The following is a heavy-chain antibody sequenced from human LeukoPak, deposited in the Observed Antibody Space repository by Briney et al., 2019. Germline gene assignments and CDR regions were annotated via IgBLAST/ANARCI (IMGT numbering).Heavy chain of an antibody. CDR2: ISSSGNTM. CDR3: ASASYGSGSLYN. Sequence: GGSLRLSRAPSGFTLSDYHINWIRQSPGKGLEWVSYISSSGNTMYYADSVKGRFTVSRDNAKNSLYLQMNSLRAEDTAVYYCASASYGSGSLYNWGQGTLVTVSS. J-gene: IGHJ4*02. V-gene: IGHV3-11*04. CDR1: GFTLSDYH. D-gene: IGHD3-10*01.